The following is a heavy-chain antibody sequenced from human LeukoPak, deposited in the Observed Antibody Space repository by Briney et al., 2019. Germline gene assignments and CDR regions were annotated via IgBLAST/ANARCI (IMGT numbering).Heavy chain of an antibody. J-gene: IGHJ6*03. Sequence: SVKVSCKASGGTFSSYTISWVRQAPGQGLEWMGRIIPILGIANYAQKFQGRVTITADKSTSTAYMELISLRSEDTAVYYCARAGRAARSYYYYYMDVWGKGTTVTVSS. CDR2: IIPILGIA. CDR1: GGTFSSYT. V-gene: IGHV1-69*02. CDR3: ARAGRAARSYYYYYMDV. D-gene: IGHD6-6*01.